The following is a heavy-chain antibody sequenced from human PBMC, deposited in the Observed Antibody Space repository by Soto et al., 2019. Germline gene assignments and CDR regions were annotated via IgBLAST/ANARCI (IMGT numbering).Heavy chain of an antibody. D-gene: IGHD1-26*01. CDR3: ARGTAGGIYYAFDY. J-gene: IGHJ4*02. V-gene: IGHV1-69*13. CDR1: GGTFSSNP. Sequence: SVKVSCKASGGTFSSNPITWVRQAPGQGLEWMGGIIPIFGTTNYAQKFQGRVTITADASTSTAYMELSSLRSADTAVYYCARGTAGGIYYAFDYWGQGTLVIVSS. CDR2: IIPIFGTT.